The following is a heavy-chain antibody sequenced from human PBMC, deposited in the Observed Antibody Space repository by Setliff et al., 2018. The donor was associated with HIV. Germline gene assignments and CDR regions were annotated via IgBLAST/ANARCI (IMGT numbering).Heavy chain of an antibody. CDR1: GFTFSSYE. CDR3: AAGGATFDY. CDR2: ITGSSDTI. J-gene: IGHJ4*02. V-gene: IGHV3-48*03. D-gene: IGHD1-26*01. Sequence: GGSLRLSCAASGFTFSSYEMDWFRQAPGKGLEWVSYITGSSDTIYYADSVKGRFTISRDNAKSILYLQMNSLRAEDTAVYYCAAGGATFDYWGQGSLVTVSS.